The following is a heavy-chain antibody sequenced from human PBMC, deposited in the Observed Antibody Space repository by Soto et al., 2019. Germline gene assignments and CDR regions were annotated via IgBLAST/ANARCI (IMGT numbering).Heavy chain of an antibody. CDR2: ISTDGTST. CDR3: AKVSSSWYAGFFDL. D-gene: IGHD6-13*01. J-gene: IGHJ4*02. CDR1: GFTFDDYA. Sequence: GGSLRLSCAASGFTFDDYAMHWVRQAPGKGLVWVSRISTDGTSTTYADSVKGRFTISRDNSMNTLYLQMNTLRAEDTAIYYCAKVSSSWYAGFFDLWGQGTLVTVSS. V-gene: IGHV3-74*01.